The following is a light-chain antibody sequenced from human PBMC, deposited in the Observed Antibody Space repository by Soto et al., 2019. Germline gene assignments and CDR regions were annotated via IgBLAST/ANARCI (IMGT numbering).Light chain of an antibody. CDR2: LGS. CDR3: MQALQTPRT. CDR1: QSLLHSNGYNY. Sequence: DIVMTQSPLSLPVTPGEPASISCRSSQSLLHSNGYNYLDWYLQKPGQSPQLLIYLGSNRASGVPDRLSGSGSGTDFTLKISRVEAEDVGVYYCMQALQTPRTFGKGTKLEIK. J-gene: IGKJ2*01. V-gene: IGKV2-28*01.